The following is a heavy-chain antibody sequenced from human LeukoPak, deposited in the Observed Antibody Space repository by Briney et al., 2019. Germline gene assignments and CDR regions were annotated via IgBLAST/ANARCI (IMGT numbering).Heavy chain of an antibody. D-gene: IGHD2-15*01. CDR3: AGVSVVVAANDGAFDI. J-gene: IGHJ3*02. V-gene: IGHV1-2*02. CDR2: INPNSGGT. Sequence: ASVKVSCKASGYTFTGYYMHWVRQAPGQGLEWMGWINPNSGGTNYAQKFQGRVTMTRDTSISTAYMELSRLRSDDTAVYYCAGVSVVVAANDGAFDIWGQGTMVTVSS. CDR1: GYTFTGYY.